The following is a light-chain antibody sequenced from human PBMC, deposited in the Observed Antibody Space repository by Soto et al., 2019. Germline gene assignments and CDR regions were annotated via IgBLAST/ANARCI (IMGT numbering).Light chain of an antibody. Sequence: QSVLTQPASVSGSPGQSITISCTGTSSDVGSYNLVSWYQQHPGKAPKLMIYEGSKRPSGVSNRFSGSKSGNTAYLTISVLYAEDEADYYCCSYAGSSTFVFGTGTKFTVL. CDR2: EGS. CDR3: CSYAGSSTFV. V-gene: IGLV2-23*01. CDR1: SSDVGSYNL. J-gene: IGLJ1*01.